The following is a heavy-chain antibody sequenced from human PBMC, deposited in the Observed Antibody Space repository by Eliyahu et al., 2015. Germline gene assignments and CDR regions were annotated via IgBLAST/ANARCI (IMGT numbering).Heavy chain of an antibody. CDR2: INNDGSSP. Sequence: EVQLVESGGGFVQPGGSLRLSCAASGFTFTSHWMHWVRQAPGKGLLWVSRINNDGSSPAYADSVKGRFTISRDNAQNTVYLQMNSLRAEDTAVYYCVRDNSWGAFDIWGQGTMVTVSS. V-gene: IGHV3-74*01. J-gene: IGHJ3*02. CDR3: VRDNSWGAFDI. CDR1: GFTFTSHW. D-gene: IGHD3-16*01.